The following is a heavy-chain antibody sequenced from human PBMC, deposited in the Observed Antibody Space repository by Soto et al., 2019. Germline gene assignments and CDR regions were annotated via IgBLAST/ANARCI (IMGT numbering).Heavy chain of an antibody. CDR2: IYTSGST. CDR3: ARGDYSNYVMRVGLNYGMDV. J-gene: IGHJ6*02. V-gene: IGHV4-4*07. CDR1: GGSISSYY. D-gene: IGHD4-4*01. Sequence: QVQLQESGPGLVKPSETLSLTCTVSGGSISSYYWSWIRQPAGKGLEWIGRIYTSGSTNYNPSLKSRVTMSVDTSKNQFSLKLSSVTAADTAVYYCARGDYSNYVMRVGLNYGMDVWGQGTTVTVSS.